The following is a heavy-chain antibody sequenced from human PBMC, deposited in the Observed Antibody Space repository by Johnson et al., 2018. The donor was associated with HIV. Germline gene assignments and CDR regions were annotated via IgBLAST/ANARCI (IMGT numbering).Heavy chain of an antibody. D-gene: IGHD2-21*02. V-gene: IGHV3-20*04. CDR1: GFTFDDYG. Sequence: VQLVESGGGVVRPGGSLRLSCAASGFTFDDYGMSWVRQAPGKGLEWVSGIYWNGGRTSYADSVKGRFTISRDNAKNSLYLQMNSRRAEDTALYYCVRGGLGDQNIHDALDIWCQGTMVTVSS. CDR3: VRGGLGDQNIHDALDI. J-gene: IGHJ3*02. CDR2: IYWNGGRT.